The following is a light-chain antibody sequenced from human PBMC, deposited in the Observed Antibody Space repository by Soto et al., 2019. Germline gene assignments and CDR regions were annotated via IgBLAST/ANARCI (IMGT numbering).Light chain of an antibody. J-gene: IGKJ1*01. CDR3: QQHNNWPPWT. CDR2: GAS. CDR1: QSVSST. V-gene: IGKV3-15*01. Sequence: EIVMTQSPATLSVSPGERATLSCRASQSVSSTLAWYQQKPGQAPRLLIYGASTRATAIPARFSGSGSGSEFTLTLSSLQSEDFAVYYCQQHNNWPPWTFGQGTKVEIK.